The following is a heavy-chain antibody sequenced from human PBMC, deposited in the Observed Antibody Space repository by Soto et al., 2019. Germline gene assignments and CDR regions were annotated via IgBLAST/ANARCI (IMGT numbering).Heavy chain of an antibody. CDR3: ARVIPYYYGSGSYHWFDP. CDR1: GGSISSGGYY. CDR2: IYYSGST. Sequence: KPSETLSLTCTVSGGSISSGGYYWSWIRQHPGKGLEWIGYIYYSGSTYYNPSLRSRVTISVDTSKNQFSLKLSSVTAADTAVYYCARVIPYYYGSGSYHWFDPWGQGTLVTVSS. D-gene: IGHD3-10*01. V-gene: IGHV4-31*03. J-gene: IGHJ5*02.